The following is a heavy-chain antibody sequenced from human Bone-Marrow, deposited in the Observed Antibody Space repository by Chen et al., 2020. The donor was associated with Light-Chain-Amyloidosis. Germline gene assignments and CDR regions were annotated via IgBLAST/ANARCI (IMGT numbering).Heavy chain of an antibody. CDR1: GGSVSSGDYY. J-gene: IGHJ3*01. Sequence: QVQLQESGPGLVKPSETLSLTCTVSGGSVSSGDYYWSWIRQPPGKGLEWIGYIYYSGATTYNPSLKSRVSISVDQSKNPFFLKVKSGAGADTAVYFWGGGRRRGLDTFSFCVWGQGTMVIVSS. V-gene: IGHV4-61*08. CDR3: GGGRRRGLDTFSFCV. D-gene: IGHD5-18*01. CDR2: IYYSGAT.